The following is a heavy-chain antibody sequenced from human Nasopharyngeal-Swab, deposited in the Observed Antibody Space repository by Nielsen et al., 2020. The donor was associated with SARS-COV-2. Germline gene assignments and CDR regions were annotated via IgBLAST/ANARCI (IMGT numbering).Heavy chain of an antibody. CDR1: GGTFSSYA. Sequence: KVSCKASGGTFSSYAISWARQAPGQGLEWMGGIIPIFGTANYAQKSQGRVTITADESTSTAYMELSSLRSEDTAVYYCVYGSGSYYNLYYWGQGTLVTVSS. V-gene: IGHV1-69*01. D-gene: IGHD3-10*01. CDR3: VYGSGSYYNLYY. J-gene: IGHJ4*02. CDR2: IIPIFGTA.